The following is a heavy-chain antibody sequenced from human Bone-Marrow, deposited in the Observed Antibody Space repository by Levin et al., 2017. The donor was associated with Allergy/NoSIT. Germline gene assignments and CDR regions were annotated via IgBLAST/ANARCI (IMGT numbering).Heavy chain of an antibody. Sequence: SQTLSLTCGVYGGSFTSYYWSWFRQPPGKGLEWIGEINHSGTTKYSPSLKSRVTMSVDTSENQISLRLSSVTAADTAVYYCAGAFASAGTDSIYFYYYGVDVWGQGTTVTVSS. CDR1: GGSFTSYY. CDR3: AGAFASAGTDSIYFYYYGVDV. D-gene: IGHD6-13*01. CDR2: INHSGTT. V-gene: IGHV4-34*01. J-gene: IGHJ6*02.